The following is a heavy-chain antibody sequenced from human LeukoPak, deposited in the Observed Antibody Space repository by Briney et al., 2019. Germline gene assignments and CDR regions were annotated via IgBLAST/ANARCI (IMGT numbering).Heavy chain of an antibody. J-gene: IGHJ4*02. CDR2: ISSSSSYK. CDR3: ARVEAVYYYGSMTPYSPY. D-gene: IGHD3-10*01. Sequence: GGSLRLSCAASGFTFSNYRMNWVRQAPGKGVELVSSISSSSSYKYYANSVKGRFTISRDDSKNTLYLQMNSLRPEDTALYYCARVEAVYYYGSMTPYSPYWGQGTLVTVSS. V-gene: IGHV3-21*01. CDR1: GFTFSNYR.